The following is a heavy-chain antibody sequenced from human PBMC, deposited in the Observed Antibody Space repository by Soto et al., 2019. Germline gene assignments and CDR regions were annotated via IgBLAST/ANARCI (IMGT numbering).Heavy chain of an antibody. CDR1: GGSISSRGYY. Sequence: QLQLQESGPGLVKPSETLSLTCTVSGGSISSRGYYWGWIRQPPGKGLEWIGTIYYSGSTYYNPSHKSRVTRSGDTSKNQFSLKLSSVTAADTAVYYCATSNWFDPWGQGTLVTVSS. J-gene: IGHJ5*02. CDR2: IYYSGST. V-gene: IGHV4-39*01. CDR3: ATSNWFDP.